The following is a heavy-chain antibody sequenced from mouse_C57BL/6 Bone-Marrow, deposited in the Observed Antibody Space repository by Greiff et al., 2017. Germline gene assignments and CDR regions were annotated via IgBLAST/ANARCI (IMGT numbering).Heavy chain of an antibody. V-gene: IGHV1-82*01. Sequence: VQLQQSGPELVKPGASVKISCKASGYAFSSSWMNWVKQRPGKGLEWIGRIYPGDGDTNYNGKFKGKATLTADKSSSTAYMQLSSLTSEDSAVYFCARAYGNYGFAWCAYWGQGTLVTVSA. CDR3: ARAYGNYGFAWCAY. J-gene: IGHJ3*01. CDR1: GYAFSSSW. CDR2: IYPGDGDT. D-gene: IGHD2-10*02.